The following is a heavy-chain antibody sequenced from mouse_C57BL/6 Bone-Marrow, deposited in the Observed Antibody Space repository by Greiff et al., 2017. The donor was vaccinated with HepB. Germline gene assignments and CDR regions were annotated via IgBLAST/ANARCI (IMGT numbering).Heavy chain of an antibody. CDR1: GYTFTSYW. CDR2: IDPSDSET. V-gene: IGHV1-52*01. J-gene: IGHJ1*03. CDR3: ARRGYWYFDV. Sequence: VQVVESGAELVRPGSSVKLSCKASGYTFTSYWMHWVKQRPIQGLEWIGNIDPSDSETHYNQKFKDKATLTVDKSSSTAYMQLSSLTSEDSAVYYCARRGYWYFDVWGTGTTVTVSS.